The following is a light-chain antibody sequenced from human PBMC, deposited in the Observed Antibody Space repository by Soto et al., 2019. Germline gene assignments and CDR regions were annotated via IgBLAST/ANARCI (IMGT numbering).Light chain of an antibody. CDR2: DAS. V-gene: IGKV3-11*01. J-gene: IGKJ5*01. CDR1: QSVSSY. CDR3: QQYANSPIT. Sequence: EIVLTQSPATLSLSPGEIATLSCRASQSVSSYLAWYQQKPGQAPRLLIYDASNTATGIPARFSGSGSGTDFTLTISSLEPEDFAVYFCQQYANSPITFGQGTRLEI.